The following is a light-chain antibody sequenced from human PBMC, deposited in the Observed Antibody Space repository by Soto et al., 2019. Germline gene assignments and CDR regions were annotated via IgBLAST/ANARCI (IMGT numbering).Light chain of an antibody. Sequence: DVVMTQSPLSLPVTLGQPASISCRSNQSLVHSDGIAYFSWLQQRPGRSPRRLIYKVSNRGSGVPAKFSGSGSGAGFALKISRVEAEDVGVYYCMQGTHWPITFGQGTRLEI. J-gene: IGKJ5*01. CDR2: KVS. CDR1: QSLVHSDGIAY. V-gene: IGKV2-30*02. CDR3: MQGTHWPIT.